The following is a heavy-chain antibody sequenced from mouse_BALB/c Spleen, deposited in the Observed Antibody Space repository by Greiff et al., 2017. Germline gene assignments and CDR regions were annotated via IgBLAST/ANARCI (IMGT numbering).Heavy chain of an antibody. V-gene: IGHV5-9-4*01. Sequence: EVKLVESGGGLVKPGGSLKLSCAASGFTFSSYAMSWVRQSPEKRLEWVAEISSGGSYTYYPDTVTGRFTISRDNAKNTLYLEMSSLRSEDTAMYYCARGRNSSGYDAMDYWGQGTSVTVSS. D-gene: IGHD3-1*01. CDR1: GFTFSSYA. CDR3: ARGRNSSGYDAMDY. J-gene: IGHJ4*01. CDR2: ISSGGSYT.